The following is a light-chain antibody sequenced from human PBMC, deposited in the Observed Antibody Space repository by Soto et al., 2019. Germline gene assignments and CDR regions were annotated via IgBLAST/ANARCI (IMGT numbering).Light chain of an antibody. Sequence: EIVLTQSPATLSLSPGKRATLSCRASQSVKGNYLAWYQQKPGQAPRLLIYGSFTRAIGIPDRFSGSGSGTDFTLTISRLEPEDFVVYYCQQYGYSPITFGQGTRLEIK. CDR3: QQYGYSPIT. J-gene: IGKJ5*01. V-gene: IGKV3-20*01. CDR2: GSF. CDR1: QSVKGNY.